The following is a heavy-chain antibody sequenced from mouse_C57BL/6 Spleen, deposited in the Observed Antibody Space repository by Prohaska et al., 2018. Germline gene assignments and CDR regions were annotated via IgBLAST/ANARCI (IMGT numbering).Heavy chain of an antibody. J-gene: IGHJ2*01. D-gene: IGHD2-1*01. CDR3: ARGLYYYLDY. CDR2: INPNNGGT. Sequence: HGKSLEWIGDINPNNGGTIYNQKFKGKATLTVDKSSSTAYMELRSLTSEDTAVYYCARGLYYYLDYWGQGTTLTVSS. V-gene: IGHV1-18*01.